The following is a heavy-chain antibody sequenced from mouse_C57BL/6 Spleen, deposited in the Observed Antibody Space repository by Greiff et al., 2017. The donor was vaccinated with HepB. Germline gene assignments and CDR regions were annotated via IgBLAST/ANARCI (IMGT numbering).Heavy chain of an antibody. D-gene: IGHD1-1*01. CDR3: TGCHYYGSSYWYFDV. J-gene: IGHJ1*03. CDR1: GFTFSNYW. Sequence: DVMLVESGGGLVQPGGSMKLSCVASGFTFSNYWMNWVRQSPEKGLEWVAQIRLKSDNYATHYAESVKGRFTISRDDSKSSVYLQMNNLRAEDTGIYYCTGCHYYGSSYWYFDVWGTGTTVTVSS. V-gene: IGHV6-3*01. CDR2: IRLKSDNYAT.